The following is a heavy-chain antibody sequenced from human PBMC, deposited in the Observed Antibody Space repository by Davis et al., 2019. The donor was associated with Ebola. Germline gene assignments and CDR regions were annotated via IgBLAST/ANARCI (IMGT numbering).Heavy chain of an antibody. D-gene: IGHD2-2*01. Sequence: AASVQVSCKASGYISTSYGIIRVRQAPGQGLEWVGWISAYNSKTNYAQKVQGRVTMTTDTSTSTAYMELRSLRSDDTAVYYCARLYCSTTTCYESDYWGQGTLVTVS. CDR3: ARLYCSTTTCYESDY. CDR2: ISAYNSKT. CDR1: GYISTSYG. V-gene: IGHV1-18*01. J-gene: IGHJ4*02.